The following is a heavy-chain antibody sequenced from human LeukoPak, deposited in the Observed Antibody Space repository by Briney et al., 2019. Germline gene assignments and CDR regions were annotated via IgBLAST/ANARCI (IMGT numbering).Heavy chain of an antibody. CDR3: ARGRATYCFDC. CDR2: IKSDGITI. D-gene: IGHD2-21*01. V-gene: IGHV3-74*01. J-gene: IGHJ4*02. CDR1: GFTFSNYM. Sequence: PGGSLRLSCAASGFTFSNYMMHWVRQAPGKGLVWVSRIKSDGITITYADSVKGRFTISRDNAKNTLYLQMNSLRAEDTAVYYCARGRATYCFDCWGQGTLVTVSS.